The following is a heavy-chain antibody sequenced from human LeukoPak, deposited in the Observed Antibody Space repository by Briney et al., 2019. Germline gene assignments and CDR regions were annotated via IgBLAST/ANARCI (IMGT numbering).Heavy chain of an antibody. Sequence: PSETLSLTCAVYGGSFSGYYWSWIRQLPGKGLEWIGEINHSGSTNYNPSLKSRVTISVDTSKNQFSLKLSSVTSAGTAVYYCARRNYYGSGSYGDYWGQGTLVTVSS. CDR1: GGSFSGYY. D-gene: IGHD3-10*01. J-gene: IGHJ4*02. CDR3: ARRNYYGSGSYGDY. V-gene: IGHV4-34*01. CDR2: INHSGST.